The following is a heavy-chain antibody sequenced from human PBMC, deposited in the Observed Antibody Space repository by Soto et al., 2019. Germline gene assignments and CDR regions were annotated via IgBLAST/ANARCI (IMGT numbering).Heavy chain of an antibody. Sequence: GGSLRLSCAASGFTFSSYSMNWVRQAPGKGLEWVSYISSSSSTIYYADSVKGRFTISRDNAKNSLYLQMNSLRAEDTAVYYCARDHAEYSGYDNDYWGQGTLVTVYS. CDR3: ARDHAEYSGYDNDY. D-gene: IGHD5-12*01. V-gene: IGHV3-48*01. J-gene: IGHJ4*02. CDR2: ISSSSSTI. CDR1: GFTFSSYS.